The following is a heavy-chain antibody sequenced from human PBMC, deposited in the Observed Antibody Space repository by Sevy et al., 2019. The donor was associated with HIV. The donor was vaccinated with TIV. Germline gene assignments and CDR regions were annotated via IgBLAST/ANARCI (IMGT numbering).Heavy chain of an antibody. CDR1: GYNFNNYG. V-gene: IGHV1-18*01. Sequence: ASVKVSCKASGYNFNNYGVSWVRQAPGQGLEWLGWINVYNGNTNYAQKVQGRATMTTDTSTNTAKMELRSLRSDDTAVYYCARTAYCSTTSCYNGYPDYWGQGTLVTVSS. J-gene: IGHJ4*02. CDR2: INVYNGNT. D-gene: IGHD2-2*02. CDR3: ARTAYCSTTSCYNGYPDY.